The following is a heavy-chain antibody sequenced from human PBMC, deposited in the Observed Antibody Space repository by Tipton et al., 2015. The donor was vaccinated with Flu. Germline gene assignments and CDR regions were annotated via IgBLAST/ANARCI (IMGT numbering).Heavy chain of an antibody. CDR3: ARRLRRWLQLPYYFDY. CDR1: GGSFSGYY. D-gene: IGHD5-24*01. V-gene: IGHV4-34*01. Sequence: TPSLTCAVYGGSFSGYYWSWIRQPPGKGLEWIGEINHSGSTNYNPSLKSRVTISVDTSKNQFSLKLSSVTAADTAVYYCARRLRRWLQLPYYFDYWGQGTLVTVSS. J-gene: IGHJ4*02. CDR2: INHSGST.